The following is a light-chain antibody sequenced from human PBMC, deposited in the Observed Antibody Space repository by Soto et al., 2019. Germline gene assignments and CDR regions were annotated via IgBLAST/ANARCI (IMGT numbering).Light chain of an antibody. CDR2: DVS. V-gene: IGLV2-14*03. CDR1: GSDVGAYNY. CDR3: CSSTSGSTLYV. Sequence: QSALTQPAAVAGSPGQSITISCTGTGSDVGAYNYVSWYQHHPGKAPKLMIYDVSSRPSGVSNRFSGSKSGDTASLTISGLQADDEAEYYCCSSTSGSTLYVFGTGTTLTVL. J-gene: IGLJ1*01.